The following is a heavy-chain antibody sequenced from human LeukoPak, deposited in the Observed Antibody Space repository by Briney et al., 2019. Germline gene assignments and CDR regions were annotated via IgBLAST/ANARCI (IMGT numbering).Heavy chain of an antibody. CDR1: GGSISSYY. Sequence: PSETLSLTCTVSGGSISSYYRSWVRQPPGKGLEWIGYIYNSGSTNYNPSLTSPVTISVDTSKNQFSLKLSSVPAADTAVYYCACLTTADAFDIWGQGTMVTVSS. V-gene: IGHV4-59*01. D-gene: IGHD3-22*01. CDR2: IYNSGST. J-gene: IGHJ3*02. CDR3: ACLTTADAFDI.